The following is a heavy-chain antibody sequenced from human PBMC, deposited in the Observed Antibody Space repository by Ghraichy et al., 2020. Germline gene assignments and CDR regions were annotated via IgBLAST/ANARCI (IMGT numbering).Heavy chain of an antibody. CDR3: AKDGRSSAQGAIDV. CDR2: ISHDGSSK. CDR1: GFTFSTYG. V-gene: IGHV3-30*18. Sequence: GGSLRLSCAATGFTFSTYGMHWVRQAPGKGLEWVAVISHDGSSKFYTDSVKGRFTISRDNSKNTLFLQMSSLRAEDTAVYYCAKDGRSSAQGAIDVWGQGTTVTVSS. D-gene: IGHD6-19*01. J-gene: IGHJ6*02.